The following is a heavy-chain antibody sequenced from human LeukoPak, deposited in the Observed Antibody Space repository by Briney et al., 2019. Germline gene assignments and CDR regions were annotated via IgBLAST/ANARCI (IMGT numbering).Heavy chain of an antibody. CDR3: ARVEEGYGSGRRENYYYYYMDV. V-gene: IGHV4-59*01. CDR1: GGSMSSYY. CDR2: IYYSGST. J-gene: IGHJ6*03. D-gene: IGHD3-10*01. Sequence: SETLSLTCTVSGGSMSSYYWSWIRQSPGKGLEWIGYIYYSGSTNYNPSLKSRVTISVDTSKNQFSLKLSSVTAADTAVYYCARVEEGYGSGRRENYYYYYMDVWGKETTVTISS.